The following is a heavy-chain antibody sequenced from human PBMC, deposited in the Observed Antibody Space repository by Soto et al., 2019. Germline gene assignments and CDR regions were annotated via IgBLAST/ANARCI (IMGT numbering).Heavy chain of an antibody. CDR1: GGSISSYY. CDR2: IYYSGST. D-gene: IGHD6-13*01. V-gene: IGHV4-59*01. Sequence: SETLSLTCTVSGGSISSYYWSWIRQPPGKGLEWIGYIYYSGSTNYNPSLKSRVTISVDTSKNQFSLKLSSVTAADTAVYYCARAASSSWQDNWFDPWGQGTLVTVSS. J-gene: IGHJ5*02. CDR3: ARAASSSWQDNWFDP.